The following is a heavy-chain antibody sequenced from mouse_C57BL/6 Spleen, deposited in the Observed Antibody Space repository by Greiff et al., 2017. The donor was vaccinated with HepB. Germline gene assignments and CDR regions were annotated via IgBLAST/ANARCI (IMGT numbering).Heavy chain of an antibody. CDR2: IYPGDGDT. V-gene: IGHV1-80*01. J-gene: IGHJ2*01. CDR1: GYAFSSYW. CDR3: ARSGYYVYFDY. D-gene: IGHD3-2*02. Sequence: VKLQESGAELVKPGASVKISCKASGYAFSSYWMNWVKQRPGKGLEWIGQIYPGDGDTNYNGKFKGKATLTADKSSSTAYMQLSSLTSEDSAVYFCARSGYYVYFDYWGQGTTLTVSS.